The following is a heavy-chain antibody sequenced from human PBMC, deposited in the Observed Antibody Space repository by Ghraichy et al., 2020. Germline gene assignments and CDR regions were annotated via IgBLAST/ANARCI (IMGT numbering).Heavy chain of an antibody. Sequence: SQTLSLTCTVSGGSITDYHWTWIRQPPGKGLEWLGYIYYSGNTKYHPSLKSRITISGDTTNNQFSLKLISVTAADTAVYYCARQNYGDFGWGGDYFYGMDVWGQGTTFTVSS. V-gene: IGHV4-59*08. J-gene: IGHJ6*02. CDR3: ARQNYGDFGWGGDYFYGMDV. CDR1: GGSITDYH. D-gene: IGHD4-17*01. CDR2: IYYSGNT.